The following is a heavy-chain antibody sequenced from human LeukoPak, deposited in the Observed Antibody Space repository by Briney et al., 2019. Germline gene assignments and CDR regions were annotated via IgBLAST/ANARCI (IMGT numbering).Heavy chain of an antibody. Sequence: GGSLRLSCAASGFTVSSNYMSWVRQAPGKGLEWVSVIYSGGSTYYADSVKGRFTISRDNSKNTLYLQMNSLRAEDTAVYYCAREGLLAGTRAFDIWGQGTMVTVSS. CDR1: GFTVSSNY. V-gene: IGHV3-53*01. CDR3: AREGLLAGTRAFDI. D-gene: IGHD6-19*01. J-gene: IGHJ3*02. CDR2: IYSGGST.